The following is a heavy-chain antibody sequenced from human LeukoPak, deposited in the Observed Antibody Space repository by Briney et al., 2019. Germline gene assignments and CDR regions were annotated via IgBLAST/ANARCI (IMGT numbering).Heavy chain of an antibody. CDR2: IKEDGSSK. CDR1: GFNFRNYW. Sequence: GGSLRLSCTGTGFNFRNYWMARVRHPPGRGLECVANIKEDGSSKYYVASAKGRFTISRDNAKNFLFLEMNGLRAEDTAVYYCVRDFKWDFDYWGQGVLVTVSS. J-gene: IGHJ4*02. CDR3: VRDFKWDFDY. V-gene: IGHV3-7*05. D-gene: IGHD1-26*01.